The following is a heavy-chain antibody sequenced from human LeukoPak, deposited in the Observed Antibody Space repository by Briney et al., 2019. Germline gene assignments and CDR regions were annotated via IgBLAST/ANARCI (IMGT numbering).Heavy chain of an antibody. CDR1: GFTFSDHW. CDR3: ARDVSY. J-gene: IGHJ4*02. V-gene: IGHV3-7*01. D-gene: IGHD5/OR15-5a*01. CDR2: INQDGGQT. Sequence: GGSLRLSFAASGFTFSDHWMRWVRQAPGKGLEWVAGINQDGGQTYYVDSVRGRFTISRDNAKNSLYLQMYSLRAEDTAVYYCARDVSYWGQGTLVTVSS.